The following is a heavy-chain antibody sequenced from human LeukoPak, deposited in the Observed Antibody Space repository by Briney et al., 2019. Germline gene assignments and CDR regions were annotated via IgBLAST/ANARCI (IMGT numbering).Heavy chain of an antibody. D-gene: IGHD3-22*01. V-gene: IGHV4-38-2*02. J-gene: IGHJ4*02. CDR3: AITTYYYDSSGYSCDY. CDR2: IYTSGST. CDR1: GYSISSGYY. Sequence: SETLSLTCTVSGYSISSGYYWGWIRQPPGKGLEWIGRIYTSGSTNYNPSLKSRVTMSVDTSKNQFSLKLSSVTAADTAVYYCAITTYYYDSSGYSCDYWGQGTLVTVSS.